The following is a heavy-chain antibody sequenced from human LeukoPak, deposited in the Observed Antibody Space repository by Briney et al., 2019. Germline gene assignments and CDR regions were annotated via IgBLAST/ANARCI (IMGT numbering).Heavy chain of an antibody. CDR1: GCPFTSYG. Sequence: ASVKVSCKASGCPFTSYGISWVRQAPGQGLEWMGWISAYNGNTNYAQKLQGRVTMTRDTSTSTVYMEPSSLRSEDTAVYYCARAPCSSTRCLRYYFDYWGQGTLVSVSS. J-gene: IGHJ4*02. V-gene: IGHV1-18*01. D-gene: IGHD2-2*01. CDR3: ARAPCSSTRCLRYYFDY. CDR2: ISAYNGNT.